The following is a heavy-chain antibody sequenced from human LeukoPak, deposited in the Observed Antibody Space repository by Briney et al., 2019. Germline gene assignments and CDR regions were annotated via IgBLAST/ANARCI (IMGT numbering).Heavy chain of an antibody. CDR1: GGSISSSTYY. D-gene: IGHD4-17*01. Sequence: PSGALSLTCTFSGGSISSSTYYWGWIRQPPGKGLEWIGSLYYSGSTYSNPSLKSRVTISVDTSKNQFSLKLSSVTAADTAVYYCAGRDYDARNPQYFAYWGQGTLVTVSS. J-gene: IGHJ4*02. V-gene: IGHV4-39*01. CDR3: AGRDYDARNPQYFAY. CDR2: LYYSGST.